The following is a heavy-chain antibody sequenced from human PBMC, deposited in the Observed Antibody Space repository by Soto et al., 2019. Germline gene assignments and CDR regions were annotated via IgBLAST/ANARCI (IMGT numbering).Heavy chain of an antibody. V-gene: IGHV4-30-2*01. J-gene: IGHJ5*02. CDR1: GGSISSGGYS. Sequence: QLQLQESGSGLVKPSQTLSLTCAVSGGSISSGGYSWSWIRQPPGKGLEWIGYIYHSGSTYYNPPLSPRPTTSVARSTNQFSPKLSSVTAAPPPVYSSATAPPFSWGQAPLVTVSS. CDR3: ATAPPFS. CDR2: IYHSGST.